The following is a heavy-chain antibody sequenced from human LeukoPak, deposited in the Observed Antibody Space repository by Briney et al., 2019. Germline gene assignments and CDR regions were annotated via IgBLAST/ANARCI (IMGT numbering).Heavy chain of an antibody. J-gene: IGHJ4*02. Sequence: SETLSLTCTVSGGSISSYYWSWIRQPPEKGLEWIGYIYYSGSTNYNPSLKSRVTMSVDTSKNQFSLKLSSVTAADTAVYYCARDYCSGGSCSYNFDYWGQGTLVTVSS. CDR2: IYYSGST. D-gene: IGHD2-15*01. CDR3: ARDYCSGGSCSYNFDY. V-gene: IGHV4-59*12. CDR1: GGSISSYY.